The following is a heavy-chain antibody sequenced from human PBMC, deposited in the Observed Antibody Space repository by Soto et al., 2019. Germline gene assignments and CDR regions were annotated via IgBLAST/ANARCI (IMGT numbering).Heavy chain of an antibody. V-gene: IGHV3-33*01. CDR3: AREMKQLVQEGFLQH. CDR2: IWYDGSNK. Sequence: GGSLRLSCAASGFTFSSYGMHWVRQAPGKGLEWVAVIWYDGSNKYYADSVKGRFTISRDNSKNTLYLQMSSLRAEDTAVYYCAREMKQLVQEGFLQHWGQGTLVTVYS. CDR1: GFTFSSYG. D-gene: IGHD6-13*01. J-gene: IGHJ1*01.